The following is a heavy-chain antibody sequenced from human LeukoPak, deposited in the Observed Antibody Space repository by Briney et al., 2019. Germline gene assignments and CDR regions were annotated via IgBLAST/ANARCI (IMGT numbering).Heavy chain of an antibody. CDR3: ASLEYYDILTGDNWFDP. CDR1: GFTFSSYE. D-gene: IGHD3-9*01. CDR2: ISSGGIYI. J-gene: IGHJ5*02. Sequence: PGGSLRLSCAASGFTFSSYEMNWVRQAPGKGLEWVSSISSGGIYIYYADSVKGRFTISRDNAKNSLFLRMNSLRAEDTAVYYCASLEYYDILTGDNWFDPWGQGTLVTVSS. V-gene: IGHV3-21*01.